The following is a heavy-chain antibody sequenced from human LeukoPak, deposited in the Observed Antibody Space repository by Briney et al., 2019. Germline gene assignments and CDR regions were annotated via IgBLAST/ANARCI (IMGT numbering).Heavy chain of an antibody. J-gene: IGHJ4*02. CDR2: ISSTGGTT. V-gene: IGHV3-23*01. CDR3: GRDLPTVTSIDY. Sequence: HPGGSLRLSCVASGLTFSNYGISWVRQAPGKGLEWVSAISSTGGTTYYADSVKGHFTISRDNSNNTVYLQMNSLRAEDTAVYYCGRDLPTVTSIDYWGQGTLVTVSS. CDR1: GLTFSNYG. D-gene: IGHD4-17*01.